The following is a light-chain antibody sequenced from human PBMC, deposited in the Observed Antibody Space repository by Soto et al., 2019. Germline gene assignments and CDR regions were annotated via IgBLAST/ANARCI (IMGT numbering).Light chain of an antibody. CDR1: QSIRSN. V-gene: IGKV3-15*01. J-gene: IGKJ1*01. CDR3: QQYHIWPPWT. CDR2: GAS. Sequence: EIVMTQSPDTLSVSPGEGATLSCRVSQSIRSNLAWYQQRPGQAPRLLMYGASTRADGIPARFTGSGSGTEFTLTISSLQSEDFAVYYCQQYHIWPPWTSGQGNKVELK.